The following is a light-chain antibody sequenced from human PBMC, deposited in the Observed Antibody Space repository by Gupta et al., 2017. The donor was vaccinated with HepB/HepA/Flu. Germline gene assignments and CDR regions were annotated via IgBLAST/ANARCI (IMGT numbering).Light chain of an antibody. Sequence: DIHMTQSPSSLSASVGDRVTITCRASRSVTNNVVWYQQKPGKAPNPLIHTASTLHTGVPSRFSGSESGADFTLTISTLQPADSATYFCQQMDSIPYTFGQGTKLEIK. J-gene: IGKJ2*01. CDR1: RSVTNN. CDR2: TAS. V-gene: IGKV1-39*01. CDR3: QQMDSIPYT.